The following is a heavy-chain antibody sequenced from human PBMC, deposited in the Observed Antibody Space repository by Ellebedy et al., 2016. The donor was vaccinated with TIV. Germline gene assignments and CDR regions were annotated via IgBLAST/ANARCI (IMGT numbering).Heavy chain of an antibody. CDR2: IYYSGST. V-gene: IGHV4-59*01. CDR3: ARAISYYDSSGYYEYFQH. D-gene: IGHD3-22*01. Sequence: SETLSLTCAVYGGSFSGYYWSWIRQPPGKGLEWIGYIYYSGSTNYNPSLKSRVTLSVDTTKNQFSLKLTSVTAADTAVYYCARAISYYDSSGYYEYFQHWGQGTLVTVSS. J-gene: IGHJ1*01. CDR1: GGSFSGYY.